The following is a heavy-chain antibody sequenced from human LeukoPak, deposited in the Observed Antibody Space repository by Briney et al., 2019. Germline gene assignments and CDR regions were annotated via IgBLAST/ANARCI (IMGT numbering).Heavy chain of an antibody. CDR3: AKASGYSSSWYVDY. Sequence: GGSLGLSCAASGFTFSDHIMNWVRQLPGKRLEWVAYVSGSGSTVYYADSVKGRFTISRDNGKSSLYLQMNSLRAEDTAVYYCAKASGYSSSWYVDYWGQGTLVTVSS. CDR1: GFTFSDHI. J-gene: IGHJ4*02. V-gene: IGHV3-48*01. CDR2: VSGSGSTV. D-gene: IGHD6-13*01.